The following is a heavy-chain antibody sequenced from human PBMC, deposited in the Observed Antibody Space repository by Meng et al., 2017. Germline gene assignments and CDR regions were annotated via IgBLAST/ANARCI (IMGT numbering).Heavy chain of an antibody. V-gene: IGHV3-11*04. CDR1: GFTFSDYY. CDR3: ARADITMVRGVYSPNYYYYGMDV. D-gene: IGHD3-10*01. Sequence: GGSLRLSCAASGFTFSDYYMSWIRQAPGKGLEWVSYISSSGSTIYYADSVKGRFTTSRDNAKNSLYLQMNSLRAEDTAVYYCARADITMVRGVYSPNYYYYGMDVWGQGTTVTVSS. CDR2: ISSSGSTI. J-gene: IGHJ6*02.